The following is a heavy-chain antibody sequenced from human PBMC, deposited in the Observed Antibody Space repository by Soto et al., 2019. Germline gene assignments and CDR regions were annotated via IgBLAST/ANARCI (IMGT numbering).Heavy chain of an antibody. CDR3: ARGYSGSYSDAVDI. CDR1: GYTFTSYD. D-gene: IGHD1-26*01. CDR2: MNPNSGNT. V-gene: IGHV1-8*01. Sequence: ASVKVSCKASGYTFTSYDINWVRQATGQGLAWMGWMNPNSGNTGYAQKFQGSVTMTRNTSIRTAYMELSSLRSEDTAVYYCARGYSGSYSDAVDIWGQGTMV. J-gene: IGHJ3*02.